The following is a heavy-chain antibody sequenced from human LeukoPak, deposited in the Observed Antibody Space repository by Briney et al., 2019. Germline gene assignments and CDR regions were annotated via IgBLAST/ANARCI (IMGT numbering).Heavy chain of an antibody. CDR1: GYSISSGYY. D-gene: IGHD4-23*01. CDR2: IYYSGST. J-gene: IGHJ4*02. V-gene: IGHV4-38-2*02. CDR3: ARDGYGGIDY. Sequence: SETLSLTCNVSGYSISSGYYWTWIRQPPGKGLEWIGSIYYSGSTNYNPSLKSRVTISVDTSKNQFSLNLSSVTAADTAVYYCARDGYGGIDYWGQGILVTVSS.